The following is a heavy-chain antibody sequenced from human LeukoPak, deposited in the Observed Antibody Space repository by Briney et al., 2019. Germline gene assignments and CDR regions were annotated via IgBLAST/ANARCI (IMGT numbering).Heavy chain of an antibody. CDR2: ISYDGSNK. D-gene: IGHD3-10*01. Sequence: GRSLRLSCAASGFTFSSYGMHWVRQAPGKGLEWVAIISYDGSNKYYADSVQGRFTTSRDNSKNTLYLQMNSLRAEDTAVYYCARFENGGSGSYPFDYWGQGTLVTVSS. J-gene: IGHJ4*02. CDR3: ARFENGGSGSYPFDY. V-gene: IGHV3-30*03. CDR1: GFTFSSYG.